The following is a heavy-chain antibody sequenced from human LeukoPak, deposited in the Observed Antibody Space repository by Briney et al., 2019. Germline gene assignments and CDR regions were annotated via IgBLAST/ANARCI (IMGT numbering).Heavy chain of an antibody. D-gene: IGHD2-2*01. CDR3: AKDSRIVPAATEFDY. CDR2: ITDSGGGT. J-gene: IGHJ4*02. CDR1: GFTFSSYA. Sequence: GGSLRLSCAASGFTFSSYAMSWVRQTPGMRLEWVSAITDSGGGTYYADSVKGRFTISRDNSKNTLYLQTNSLRAEDTAVYYCAKDSRIVPAATEFDYWGQGTLVTVSS. V-gene: IGHV3-23*01.